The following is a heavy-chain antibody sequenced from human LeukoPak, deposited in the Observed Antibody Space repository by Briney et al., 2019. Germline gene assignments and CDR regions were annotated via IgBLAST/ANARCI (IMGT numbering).Heavy chain of an antibody. CDR2: IKQDGSEK. CDR3: ARPVAVAGFWGFDQGPFDY. CDR1: GFTFSSYW. V-gene: IGHV3-7*01. D-gene: IGHD6-19*01. J-gene: IGHJ4*02. Sequence: PGGSLRLSCAASGFTFSSYWMSWVRQAPGEGLEWVADIKQDGSEKCYVDSVKGRFTISRDNAKNSLYLQMNSLRAEDTAVYYCARPVAVAGFWGFDQGPFDYWGQGTLVTVSS.